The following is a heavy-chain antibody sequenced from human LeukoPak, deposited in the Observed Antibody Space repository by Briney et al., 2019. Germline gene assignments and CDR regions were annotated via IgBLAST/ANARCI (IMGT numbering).Heavy chain of an antibody. CDR1: GYTLTELS. Sequence: GASVKVSCKVSGYTLTELSMHWVRQAPGKGLEWMGGFDPEDGETIYAQRFQGRVTMTEDTSTDTAYVELTSLRSEDSAVFYCATLRDIAWYYFDYWGQGTLVTVSS. J-gene: IGHJ4*02. D-gene: IGHD3-9*01. CDR3: ATLRDIAWYYFDY. CDR2: FDPEDGET. V-gene: IGHV1-24*01.